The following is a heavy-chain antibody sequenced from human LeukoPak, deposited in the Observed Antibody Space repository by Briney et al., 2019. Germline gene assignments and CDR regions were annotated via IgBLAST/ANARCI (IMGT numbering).Heavy chain of an antibody. J-gene: IGHJ3*02. Sequence: GGSLRLSCAASELTFTTYGMHWVRQAPGKGLEWVGRIKSKTDGGTTDYAAPVKGRFTISRDDSKNTLYLQMNSLKTEDTAVYYCTTDPRGYYDSDGAFDIWGQGTMVTVSS. D-gene: IGHD3-22*01. CDR2: IKSKTDGGTT. V-gene: IGHV3-15*01. CDR3: TTDPRGYYDSDGAFDI. CDR1: ELTFTTYG.